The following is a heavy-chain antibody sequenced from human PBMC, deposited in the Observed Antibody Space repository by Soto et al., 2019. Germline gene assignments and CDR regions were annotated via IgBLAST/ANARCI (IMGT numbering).Heavy chain of an antibody. CDR3: ARVPYQLLYSGDDY. CDR1: GYSISSGYY. D-gene: IGHD2-2*02. J-gene: IGHJ4*02. CDR2: IYHSGST. V-gene: IGHV4-38-2*01. Sequence: LSLTCAVSGYSISSGYYWGWIRQPPGKGLEWIGSIYHSGSTYYNPSLKSRVTISVDTSENQFSLKLSSVTAADTAVYYCARVPYQLLYSGDDYWGQGTLVTVSS.